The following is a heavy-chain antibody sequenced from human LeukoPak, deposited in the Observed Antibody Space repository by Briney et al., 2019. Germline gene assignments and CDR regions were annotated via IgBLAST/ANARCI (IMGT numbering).Heavy chain of an antibody. CDR3: ARVDIVAIGYYYMDV. CDR2: IYYSGST. CDR1: GGSFSSSSYY. V-gene: IGHV4-39*01. J-gene: IGHJ6*03. D-gene: IGHD5-12*01. Sequence: PSETLSLTCTVSGGSFSSSSYYWGWIRQPPGKGLEWIGSIYYSGSTYYNPSLKSRVTISVDTSKNQFSLKLSSVTAADTAVYYCARVDIVAIGYYYMDVWGKGTTVTVSS.